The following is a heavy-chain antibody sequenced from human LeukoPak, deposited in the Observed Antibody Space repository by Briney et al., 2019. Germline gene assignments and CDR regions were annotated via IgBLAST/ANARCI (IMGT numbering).Heavy chain of an antibody. Sequence: GSLRLSCAASGFTFSSYGMHWVRQAPGKGLEWVAVIWYDGSNKYYAGSVKGRFTISRDNSKNTLYLQMNSLRAEDTAVYYCARAVAGPTPLDYWGQGTLVTVSS. D-gene: IGHD6-19*01. CDR1: GFTFSSYG. J-gene: IGHJ4*02. V-gene: IGHV3-33*01. CDR3: ARAVAGPTPLDY. CDR2: IWYDGSNK.